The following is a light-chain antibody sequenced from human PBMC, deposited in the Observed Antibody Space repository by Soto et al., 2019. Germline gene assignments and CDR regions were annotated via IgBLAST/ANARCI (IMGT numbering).Light chain of an antibody. Sequence: AVRITQSPSSLSASTGDRVTITCRASQGISSYLAWYQQKPGKAPKLLIYAASTLQSGVPSRFSGSGSGTDFTLTISCLQSEDFATYYCQQLNSYSPTFGGGTKVDI. J-gene: IGKJ4*01. CDR2: AAS. CDR3: QQLNSYSPT. CDR1: QGISSY. V-gene: IGKV1-8*01.